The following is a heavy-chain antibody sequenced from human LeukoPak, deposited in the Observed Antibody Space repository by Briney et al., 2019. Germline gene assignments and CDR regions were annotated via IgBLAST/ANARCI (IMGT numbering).Heavy chain of an antibody. CDR1: GGSISSGSYY. D-gene: IGHD2-15*01. CDR3: AREIYPATFDY. V-gene: IGHV4-61*02. CDR2: IYTSGST. J-gene: IGHJ4*02. Sequence: SQTLSLTCTVSGGSISSGSYYGSWIRQPAGKGLEWIGRIYTSGSTNYNPSLKSRVTISVDTSKNQFSLKLSSVTAADTAVYYCAREIYPATFDYWGQGTLVTVSS.